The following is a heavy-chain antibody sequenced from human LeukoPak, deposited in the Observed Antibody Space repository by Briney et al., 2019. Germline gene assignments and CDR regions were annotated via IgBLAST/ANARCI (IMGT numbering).Heavy chain of an antibody. CDR3: ARRGYCSGGDCYSAAFDI. D-gene: IGHD2-15*01. CDR2: IYPGDSDT. Sequence: GASLQISCKGSGYSFTSYWIAWVRQLPGEGLEWMGIIYPGDSDTRYSPSFHGQVTMSADKSISTAYLQWSSLEASDTAMYYCARRGYCSGGDCYSAAFDIWGQGTMVTVSS. J-gene: IGHJ3*02. CDR1: GYSFTSYW. V-gene: IGHV5-51*01.